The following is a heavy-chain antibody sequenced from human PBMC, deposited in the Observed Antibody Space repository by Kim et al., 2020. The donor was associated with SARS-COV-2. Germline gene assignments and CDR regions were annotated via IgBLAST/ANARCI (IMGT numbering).Heavy chain of an antibody. V-gene: IGHV1-8*01. CDR1: GYTFTNYH. D-gene: IGHD3-16*01. Sequence: ASVKVSCKASGYTFTNYHINWVRQATGQGLEWMGRMDPVSGNTGYAQKVQDRVTMTRDASISTAYMELSSLRSEDTAVYFCAGTVGGGSQYWGIDVWGRGTPVTVSS. CDR3: AGTVGGGSQYWGIDV. J-gene: IGHJ2*01. CDR2: MDPVSGNT.